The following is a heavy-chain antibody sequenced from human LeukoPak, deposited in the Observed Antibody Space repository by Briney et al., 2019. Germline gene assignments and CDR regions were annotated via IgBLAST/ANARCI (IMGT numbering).Heavy chain of an antibody. CDR1: GGSITSTSYY. J-gene: IGHJ3*01. CDR3: ATWESSRTYGFDV. Sequence: SETLSLTCSVSGGSITSTSYYWSCVRQSPGRGLEWIGYIYYSGSTYYNPSLKSRVTISIDTSKKQFSLKLLSVTGADTAVYYCATWESSRTYGFDVWGQGALVTVSS. D-gene: IGHD3-16*02. CDR2: IYYSGST. V-gene: IGHV4-30-4*01.